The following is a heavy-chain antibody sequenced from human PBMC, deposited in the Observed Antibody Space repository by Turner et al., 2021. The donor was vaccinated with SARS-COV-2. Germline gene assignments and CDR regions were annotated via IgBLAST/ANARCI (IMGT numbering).Heavy chain of an antibody. Sequence: QLQLQESGPGLVKPSETLSLTCTVSGSSISSRSDFWGWIRQPPGKGLEWIGSIYYSGSTYHNPSLNSRVTISVDTSKSQFSLKLSSVTAADTAVYYCARNSPKGYYYDSSGYYDYWGQGTLVTVSS. CDR2: IYYSGST. V-gene: IGHV4-39*01. J-gene: IGHJ4*02. D-gene: IGHD3-22*01. CDR1: GSSISSRSDF. CDR3: ARNSPKGYYYDSSGYYDY.